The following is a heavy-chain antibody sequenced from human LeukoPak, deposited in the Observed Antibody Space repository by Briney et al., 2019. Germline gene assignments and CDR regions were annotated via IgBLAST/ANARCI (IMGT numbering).Heavy chain of an antibody. CDR1: GFTFSSYE. CDR2: ISSSGNTI. Sequence: GGSLRLSCAASGFTFSSYEMNWVRQAPGKGLEWVSYISSSGNTIYYADSVKGRFTISRDNAKNSLYLRMNSLRAEDTALYYCARGLGPDYWGQGTLVTVSS. V-gene: IGHV3-48*03. J-gene: IGHJ4*02. CDR3: ARGLGPDY. D-gene: IGHD3-9*01.